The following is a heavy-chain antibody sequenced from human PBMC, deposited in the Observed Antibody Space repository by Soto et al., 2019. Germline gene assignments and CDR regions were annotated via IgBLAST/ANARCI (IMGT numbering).Heavy chain of an antibody. CDR2: INPSGGST. CDR3: AITHHRGIYMFHLDY. D-gene: IGHD3-10*02. CDR1: GYTFTSYY. J-gene: IGHJ4*02. V-gene: IGHV1-46*01. Sequence: ASVKVSCKASGYTFTSYYMHWVRQAPGQGLEWMGIINPSGGSTSYAQKFQGRVTMTRDTSTSTVYMELSSLRSEDTAVYYCAITHHRGIYMFHLDYWGQGTLVTVSS.